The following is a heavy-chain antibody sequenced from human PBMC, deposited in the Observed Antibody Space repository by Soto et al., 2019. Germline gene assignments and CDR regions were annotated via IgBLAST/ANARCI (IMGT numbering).Heavy chain of an antibody. V-gene: IGHV3-33*01. Sequence: GGSLRLSCAASGFTFTRYGIHWVRQAPGKGLEWVAVIWYDGNNKNYADSVKGRFTISRDISKNTLYLQMNSLRAEDTAVYYCARAVDTTGHLTWFDPWGQGALVTVSS. CDR3: ARAVDTTGHLTWFDP. D-gene: IGHD2-8*01. CDR2: IWYDGNNK. CDR1: GFTFTRYG. J-gene: IGHJ5*02.